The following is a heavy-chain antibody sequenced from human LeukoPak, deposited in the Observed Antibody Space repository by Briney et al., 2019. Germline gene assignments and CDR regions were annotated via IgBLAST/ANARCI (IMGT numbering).Heavy chain of an antibody. Sequence: PSETLSLTCTVSGXSISSSSYYWGWIRQPPGTGLEWIGSIYYSGSTYYNPSLKSRVTISVDTSKNQFSLKLSSVTAADTAVYYCASTHSSSWQIDYWGQGTLVTVSS. V-gene: IGHV4-39*01. CDR3: ASTHSSSWQIDY. CDR2: IYYSGST. J-gene: IGHJ4*02. D-gene: IGHD6-13*01. CDR1: GXSISSSSYY.